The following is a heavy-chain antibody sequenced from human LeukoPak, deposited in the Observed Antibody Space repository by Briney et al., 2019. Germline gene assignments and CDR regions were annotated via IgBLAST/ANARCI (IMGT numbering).Heavy chain of an antibody. D-gene: IGHD2-8*02. Sequence: GGSLRLSCAASGFTFSSYAMSWVRQAPGKGLEWVSAISGGGGSTYYADSVKGRFTISRDNSKNTLYLQMDSLRGEDTAVYYCAKDQLTGSRSFYFDYWGQGTLVTVSS. CDR2: ISGGGGST. J-gene: IGHJ4*02. V-gene: IGHV3-23*01. CDR1: GFTFSSYA. CDR3: AKDQLTGSRSFYFDY.